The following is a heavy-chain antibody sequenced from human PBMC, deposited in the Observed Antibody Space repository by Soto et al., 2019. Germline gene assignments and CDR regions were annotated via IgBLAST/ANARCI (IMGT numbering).Heavy chain of an antibody. CDR3: AKGVGTYYYGSGNQPSDY. Sequence: QVQLVESGGGVVQPGRSLRLSCAASGFTFSSYGMHWVRQAPGKGLEWVAVISYDGSNKYYADSVKGRFTISRDNSKNTLYLQMNSLRAEDTAVYYCAKGVGTYYYGSGNQPSDYWGQGTLVTVSS. J-gene: IGHJ4*02. V-gene: IGHV3-30*18. D-gene: IGHD3-10*01. CDR2: ISYDGSNK. CDR1: GFTFSSYG.